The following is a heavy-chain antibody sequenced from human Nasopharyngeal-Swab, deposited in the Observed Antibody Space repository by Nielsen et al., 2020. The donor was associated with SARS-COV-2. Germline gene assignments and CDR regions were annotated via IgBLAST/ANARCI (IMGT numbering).Heavy chain of an antibody. V-gene: IGHV3-21*01. CDR2: ISSSSSYI. CDR1: GFTFSSYS. Sequence: GESLKISCAASGFTFSSYSMNWVRQAPGKGLEWVSSISSSSSYIYYADSVKGRFTISRDNAKNSLYLQMNSLRAEDTAVYYWARGCVLTGPTCNYYGMDVWGQGTTVTVSS. J-gene: IGHJ6*02. D-gene: IGHD3-9*01. CDR3: ARGCVLTGPTCNYYGMDV.